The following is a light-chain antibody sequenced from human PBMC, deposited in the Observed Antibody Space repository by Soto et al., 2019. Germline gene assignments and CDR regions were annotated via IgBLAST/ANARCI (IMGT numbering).Light chain of an antibody. CDR1: GGSIASNY. J-gene: IGLJ2*01. CDR3: QSYDGNNHVV. V-gene: IGLV6-57*04. CDR2: VFD. Sequence: NFMLTQPHSVSESPGETVTISCTRTGGSIASNYVQWYQQRPGSAPSTVIYVFDQRPSGVPDRFSGSIDRSSNSASLTIYGLKTEDEADYYCQSYDGNNHVVLCGGTKLTVL.